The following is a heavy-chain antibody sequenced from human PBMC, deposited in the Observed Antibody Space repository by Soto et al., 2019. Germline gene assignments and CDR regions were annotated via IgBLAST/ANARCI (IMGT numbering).Heavy chain of an antibody. CDR2: VYYSGST. CDR1: GGSISSGGYY. Sequence: QVQLQESGPGLVKPSQTLSLTCTVSGGSISSGGYYWSWIRQHPGKGLEWMGYVYYSGSTYYNPCLKSRVTISVDTSKNQFSLKLRSVTAADTAEYYCAREHSSGWQNNWFDPWGQGTLVTVSS. CDR3: AREHSSGWQNNWFDP. V-gene: IGHV4-31*03. D-gene: IGHD6-19*01. J-gene: IGHJ5*02.